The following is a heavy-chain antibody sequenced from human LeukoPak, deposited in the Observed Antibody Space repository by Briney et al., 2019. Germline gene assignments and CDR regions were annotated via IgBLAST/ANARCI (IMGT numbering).Heavy chain of an antibody. CDR1: GYTFTGYY. J-gene: IGHJ6*02. CDR2: ISPNNGDT. Sequence: GASVKVSCKASGYTFTGYYMHWVRQAPGQGLEWMGWISPNNGDTNYAQKFQGRVTMTRDASISTAYMELNSLKSDDTAVYCCARDGSMDVWGQGTTVTVSS. CDR3: ARDGSMDV. V-gene: IGHV1-2*02.